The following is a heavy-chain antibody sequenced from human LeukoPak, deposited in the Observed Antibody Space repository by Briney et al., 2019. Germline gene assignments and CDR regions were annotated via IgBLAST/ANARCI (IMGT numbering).Heavy chain of an antibody. V-gene: IGHV3-48*04. CDR2: ISSSGSTI. D-gene: IGHD3-22*01. J-gene: IGHJ2*01. CDR3: ARGRGDSSGYFKSWYFDL. CDR1: GFTFDNYG. Sequence: GGSLRLSCAASGFTFDNYGMTWVRQAPGKGLEWVSYISSSGSTIYYADSVKGRFTISRDNAKNSLYLQMNSLRAEDTAVYYCARGRGDSSGYFKSWYFDLWGRGTLVTVSS.